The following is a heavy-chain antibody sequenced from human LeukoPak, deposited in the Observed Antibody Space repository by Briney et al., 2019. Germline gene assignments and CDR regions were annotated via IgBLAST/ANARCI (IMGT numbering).Heavy chain of an antibody. Sequence: SETLSLTCTVSGGSISSYYWSWIRQPPGKGLEWIGYIYYSGSTYYNPSPKSRVTISVDTSKSQLSLKLSSVTAADTAVYYYATDRVLEYFQHWGQGTLVTVSS. CDR2: IYYSGST. CDR3: ATDRVLEYFQH. CDR1: GGSISSYY. V-gene: IGHV4-59*06. J-gene: IGHJ1*01. D-gene: IGHD2-8*02.